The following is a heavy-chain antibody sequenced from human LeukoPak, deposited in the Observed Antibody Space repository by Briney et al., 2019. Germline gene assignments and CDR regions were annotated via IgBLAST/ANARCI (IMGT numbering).Heavy chain of an antibody. D-gene: IGHD3-3*01. V-gene: IGHV4-34*01. CDR2: INHSGST. J-gene: IGHJ5*02. CDR1: GGSFSGYY. Sequence: PSETLSLTCAVYGGSFSGYYWSWIRQPPGKGLEWIGEINHSGSTNYNPSLKSRVTISVDTSKNQFSLKLSSVTAADTAVYYCAPSLVRGYYDFWSGYPNWFDPWGQGTLVTVSS. CDR3: APSLVRGYYDFWSGYPNWFDP.